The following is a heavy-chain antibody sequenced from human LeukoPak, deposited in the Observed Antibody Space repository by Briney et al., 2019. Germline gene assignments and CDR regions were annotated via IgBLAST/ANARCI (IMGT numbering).Heavy chain of an antibody. CDR2: ISSSGSYI. V-gene: IGHV3-21*01. Sequence: AGGSLRLSCAASGFTFSSYSMNWVRQAPGKGLEWVSSISSSGSYIYYADSVKGRFTISRDNAKNSLYLQMNSLRAEDTAVYYCAREAPKKYDFWSGYRNHNWFDPWGQGTLVTVSS. J-gene: IGHJ5*02. CDR1: GFTFSSYS. CDR3: AREAPKKYDFWSGYRNHNWFDP. D-gene: IGHD3-3*01.